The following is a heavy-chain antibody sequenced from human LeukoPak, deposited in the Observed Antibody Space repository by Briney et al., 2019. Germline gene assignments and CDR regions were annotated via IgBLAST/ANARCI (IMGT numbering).Heavy chain of an antibody. V-gene: IGHV3-21*01. D-gene: IGHD6-13*01. J-gene: IGHJ4*02. CDR1: GFTFSDYS. CDR3: VRLTAAGRRTDFDY. CDR2: ISSTSKYI. Sequence: GGSLRLSCAASGFTFSDYSMNWVRQAPGKGLEWVSSISSTSKYIYYGDSVKGRFTISRDNAKNSLYLQMNSLRVEDTAVYYCVRLTAAGRRTDFDYWGQGTLVTVSS.